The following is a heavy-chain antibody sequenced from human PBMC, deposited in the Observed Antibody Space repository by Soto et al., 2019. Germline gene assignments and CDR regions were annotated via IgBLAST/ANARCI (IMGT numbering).Heavy chain of an antibody. V-gene: IGHV1-18*01. CDR3: ARCYCSVGSCFTCWHFDL. D-gene: IGHD2-15*01. CDR1: GYSFDTFG. J-gene: IGHJ2*01. CDR2: ISIEKGDT. Sequence: QVQVVQSGAEVKKPGASVKVACKASGYSFDTFGMSWVRQAPGQGLEWMGWISIEKGDTNYAQKYEDRVTMTTASSTSTAYMELSSLASDDTAVYYCARCYCSVGSCFTCWHFDLWGRGTLVTVSS.